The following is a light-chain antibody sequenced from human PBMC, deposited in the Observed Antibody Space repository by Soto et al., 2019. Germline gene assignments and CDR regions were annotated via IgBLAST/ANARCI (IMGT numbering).Light chain of an antibody. CDR2: AAS. J-gene: IGKJ1*01. CDR1: QSISSY. V-gene: IGKV1-39*01. Sequence: DSQMTQTPSSLSASVVDRVTITCRASQSISSYLNWYQQKPGKAPKLLIYAASSLQSGVPSRFSGSGSGTEFTLTISSLQSEDFAAFYCHQCNDSPPPFGQGTKVDIK. CDR3: HQCNDSPPP.